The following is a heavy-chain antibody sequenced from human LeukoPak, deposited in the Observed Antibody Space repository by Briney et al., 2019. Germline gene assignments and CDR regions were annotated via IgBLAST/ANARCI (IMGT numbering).Heavy chain of an antibody. CDR3: VRGVSIHFYYYYYYMDV. J-gene: IGHJ6*03. V-gene: IGHV4-34*01. CDR1: GGSFSGYY. D-gene: IGHD3-3*02. Sequence: PSETLSLTCAVYGGSFSGYYWSWIRQPPEKGLGWIGEINHSGSTNYNPSLKSRVTISVDTSKNQFSLKLSSVTAADTAVYYCVRGVSIHFYYYYYYMDVWGKGTTVTVSS. CDR2: INHSGST.